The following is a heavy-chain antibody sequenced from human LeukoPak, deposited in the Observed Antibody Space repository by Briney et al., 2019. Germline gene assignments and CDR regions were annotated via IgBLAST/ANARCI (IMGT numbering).Heavy chain of an antibody. CDR2: IYPGDSDI. Sequence: GESLKISYEGSGYTFTTYWIGWVRQMPGKGLEWMGIIYPGDSDIRYSPSFQGQVTISADKSISTAYLQWSSLKASDTAMYYCARVMTTLTGFDYWGQGTLVTVSS. CDR1: GYTFTTYW. V-gene: IGHV5-51*01. J-gene: IGHJ4*02. D-gene: IGHD2/OR15-2a*01. CDR3: ARVMTTLTGFDY.